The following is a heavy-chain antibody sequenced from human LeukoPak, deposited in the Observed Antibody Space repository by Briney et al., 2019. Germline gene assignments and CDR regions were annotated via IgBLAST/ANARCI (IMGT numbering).Heavy chain of an antibody. J-gene: IGHJ4*02. CDR1: GGSISSYY. D-gene: IGHD5-12*01. Sequence: SETLSLTCTVSGGSISSYYWNWIRQPPGKGLELIGYIYYRGSTNYYPSLKSRVTISVDTSKNQSSLKLSSATATDTAMYYCARGDDYKSTLFDYWGQGTLVTVSS. CDR3: ARGDDYKSTLFDY. V-gene: IGHV4-59*01. CDR2: IYYRGST.